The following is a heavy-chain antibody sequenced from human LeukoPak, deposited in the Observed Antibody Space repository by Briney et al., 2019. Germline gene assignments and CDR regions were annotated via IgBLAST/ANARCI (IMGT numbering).Heavy chain of an antibody. V-gene: IGHV1-46*01. CDR2: INPRGGST. D-gene: IGHD3-3*01. J-gene: IGHJ4*02. CDR1: GYTFTSHF. CDR3: ANLFDFLSGPPG. Sequence: GASVKVSCKASGYTFTSHFMHWVRQAPGQGLEWMGIINPRGGSTSYTQKFQGRVTMTEDTSTDTAYMELSSLRSEDTAVYYCANLFDFLSGPPGWGQGTLVTVSS.